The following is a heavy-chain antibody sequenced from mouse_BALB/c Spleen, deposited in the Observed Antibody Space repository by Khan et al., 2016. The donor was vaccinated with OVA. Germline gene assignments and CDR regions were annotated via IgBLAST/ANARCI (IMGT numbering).Heavy chain of an antibody. Sequence: EVQLQQSGPELVKPGASMKISCKASGYSFTGYTMNWVKQSHGKNLEWIGLINPYNGGTNYNQKFKGKATLTVDKSSSTAYLELPSLTSEDSSFYYCASGGYGGFAYWGPGTLFTVSA. J-gene: IGHJ3*01. D-gene: IGHD1-1*02. CDR1: GYSFTGYT. CDR3: ASGGYGGFAY. CDR2: INPYNGGT. V-gene: IGHV1-26*01.